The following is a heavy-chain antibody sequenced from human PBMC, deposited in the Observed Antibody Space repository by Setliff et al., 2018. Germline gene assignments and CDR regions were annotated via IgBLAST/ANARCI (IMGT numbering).Heavy chain of an antibody. CDR1: GGSISSGIYY. V-gene: IGHV4-61*09. CDR3: ARAGPYYDLWSGYYRTMDV. CDR2: IYTSGST. J-gene: IGHJ6*03. D-gene: IGHD3-3*01. Sequence: PSETLSLTCTVSGGSISSGIYYWSWIRQPAGKGLEWIGHIYTSGSTNYNPSLKSRVTISVDTSKNQFSLRLSSVTAADTAVYYCARAGPYYDLWSGYYRTMDVWGKGTTVTVSS.